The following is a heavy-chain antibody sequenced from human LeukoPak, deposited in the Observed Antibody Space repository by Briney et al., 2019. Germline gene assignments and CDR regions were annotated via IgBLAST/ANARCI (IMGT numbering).Heavy chain of an antibody. CDR3: ARGLLRFGELPDY. V-gene: IGHV3-21*01. D-gene: IGHD3-10*01. Sequence: GGSLRLSCAASGFTFSSYSMNWVRQAPGKGLEWVSSISSSSSYIYYADSVKGRFTISRDNAKNSLYLQMNSLRAEDTAVYYCARGLLRFGELPDYWGQGTLVTVSS. CDR2: ISSSSSYI. J-gene: IGHJ4*02. CDR1: GFTFSSYS.